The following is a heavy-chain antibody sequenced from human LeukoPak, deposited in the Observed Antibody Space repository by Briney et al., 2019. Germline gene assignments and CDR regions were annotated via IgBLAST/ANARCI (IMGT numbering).Heavy chain of an antibody. J-gene: IGHJ4*02. CDR1: GYTFTCYY. V-gene: IGHV1-2*02. CDR3: ARSGYYDSSGYYVVFDY. Sequence: GASVSLSRKASGYTFTCYYMHWVRQAPGPGLGRMGWINPNSDGTNYTQKYQGRVTMTRDTFISTDYMELSWLRSDDTGVYYCARSGYYDSSGYYVVFDYWGQGTLVTVSS. D-gene: IGHD3-22*01. CDR2: INPNSDGT.